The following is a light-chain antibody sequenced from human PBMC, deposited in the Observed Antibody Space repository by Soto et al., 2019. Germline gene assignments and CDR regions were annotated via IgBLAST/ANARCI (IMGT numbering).Light chain of an antibody. Sequence: QSALTQPPSASGSPGQSVTISCTGSSSDIGGYDFVSWYQQHPDKAPKIMIYEVTKRPSGVPDRFSGSKSGNTASLTVSGLQAEDEADYYCSSYAGSNTLAFGGGTKLTVL. J-gene: IGLJ2*01. V-gene: IGLV2-8*01. CDR1: SSDIGGYDF. CDR3: SSYAGSNTLA. CDR2: EVT.